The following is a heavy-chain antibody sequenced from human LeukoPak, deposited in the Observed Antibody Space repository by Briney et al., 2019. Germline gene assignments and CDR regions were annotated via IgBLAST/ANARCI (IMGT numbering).Heavy chain of an antibody. CDR1: GFTFSDSA. V-gene: IGHV3-23*01. D-gene: IGHD1-26*01. CDR3: ARDIELSC. Sequence: PGGSLRLSCEASGFTFSDSAMSWVRQASGRGLEWVSLIGASGGNSYYADSVKGRFTVSRDSSKNTLHLQMNSLRAEDTAVYYCARDIELSCWGQGTLVTVSS. J-gene: IGHJ4*02. CDR2: IGASGGNS.